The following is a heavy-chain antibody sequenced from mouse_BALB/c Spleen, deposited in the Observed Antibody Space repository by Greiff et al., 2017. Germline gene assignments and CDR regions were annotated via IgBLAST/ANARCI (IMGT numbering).Heavy chain of an antibody. CDR3: ARRVPLLPYFDY. CDR2: ISSGGST. J-gene: IGHJ2*01. Sequence: DVHLVESGGGLVKPGGSLKLSCAASGFTFSSYAMSWVRQTPEKRLEWVASISSGGSTYYPDSVKGRFTISRDNARNILYLQMSSLRSEDTAMYYCARRVPLLPYFDYWGQGTTLTVSS. D-gene: IGHD5-5*01. CDR1: GFTFSSYA. V-gene: IGHV5-6-5*01.